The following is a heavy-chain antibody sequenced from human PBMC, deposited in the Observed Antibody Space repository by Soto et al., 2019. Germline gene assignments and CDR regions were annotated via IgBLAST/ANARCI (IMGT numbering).Heavy chain of an antibody. J-gene: IGHJ5*02. CDR2: IYYSGST. Sequence: RSLTCTVSGGSISSYYWSWIRQPPGKGLEWIGYIYYSGSTNYNPSLKSRVTISVDTSKNQFSLKLSSVTAADTAVYYCARSYGDYDPRNWFDPWGQGTLVTVSS. CDR3: ARSYGDYDPRNWFDP. D-gene: IGHD4-17*01. CDR1: GGSISSYY. V-gene: IGHV4-59*01.